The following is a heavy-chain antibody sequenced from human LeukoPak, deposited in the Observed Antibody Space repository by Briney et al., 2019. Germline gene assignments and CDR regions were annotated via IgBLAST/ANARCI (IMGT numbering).Heavy chain of an antibody. D-gene: IGHD2-2*01. J-gene: IGHJ4*02. Sequence: GGSLRLSCAASGFTFSNYGMSWVRQAPGKGQEWVSAISGSGVTTYYADSVKGRFTISRDNSKHTLYLQMNSLRAEDTAVYYCSKWKAIVLVPAARSPIDYWGQGTLVTVSS. CDR2: ISGSGVTT. CDR3: SKWKAIVLVPAARSPIDY. CDR1: GFTFSNYG. V-gene: IGHV3-23*01.